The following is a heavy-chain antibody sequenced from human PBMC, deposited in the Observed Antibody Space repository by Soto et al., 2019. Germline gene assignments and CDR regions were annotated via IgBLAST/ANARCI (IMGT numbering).Heavy chain of an antibody. J-gene: IGHJ6*02. CDR3: AKKRDSSGYAPYYYYGMDV. CDR1: GFTFSSYA. Sequence: EVQLLESGGGLVQPGGSLRLSCAASGFTFSSYAMSWVRQAPGKGLEWVSAISGSGGSTYYADSVKGRFTISRDNSKNTRYLQMNSLRAEDTAVYYCAKKRDSSGYAPYYYYGMDVWGQGTTVTVSS. D-gene: IGHD3-22*01. CDR2: ISGSGGST. V-gene: IGHV3-23*01.